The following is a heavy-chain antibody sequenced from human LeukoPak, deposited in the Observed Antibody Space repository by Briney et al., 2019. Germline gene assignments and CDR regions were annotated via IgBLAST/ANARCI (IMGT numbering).Heavy chain of an antibody. CDR3: ARDGTQGSKFRYMDV. J-gene: IGHJ6*03. Sequence: SETLSLTCTVSGGSISSSSYYWGWIRQPPGKGLEWIGSIYYSGSTYYDPSLKSRVTISVDTSKNQFSLKLSSVTAADTAVYYCARDGTQGSKFRYMDVWGKGTTVTISS. D-gene: IGHD1-26*01. CDR2: IYYSGST. V-gene: IGHV4-39*07. CDR1: GGSISSSSYY.